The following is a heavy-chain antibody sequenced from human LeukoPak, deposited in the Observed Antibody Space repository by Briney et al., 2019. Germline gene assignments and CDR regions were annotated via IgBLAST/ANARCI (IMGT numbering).Heavy chain of an antibody. V-gene: IGHV3-48*01. CDR1: GFTFSDYS. J-gene: IGHJ4*02. Sequence: GGSLRLSCAASGFTFSDYSMNWVRQAPGKGLEWISYVGINSGNTNYADSVKGRFTISGDKAKNSLYLQMNSLRVEDTAVYYCARDYKYAFDNWGQGTLATVSS. CDR2: VGINSGNT. D-gene: IGHD5-24*01. CDR3: ARDYKYAFDN.